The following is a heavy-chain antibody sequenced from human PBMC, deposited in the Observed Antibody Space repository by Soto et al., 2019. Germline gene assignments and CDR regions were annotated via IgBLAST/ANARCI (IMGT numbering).Heavy chain of an antibody. J-gene: IGHJ3*02. V-gene: IGHV3-74*03. D-gene: IGHD3-10*01. Sequence: EVQLAESGGGLVQPGGSLRLSCAASGFRFNTYWMHWVRQVPGKGLVWVSRVNSDASTTTYADYVKGRFTISRDNGKSTVYLQRNTLSAEDTGVYYCARARSVTLVRGAVKGGPFDIWGHGTMVTVSS. CDR2: VNSDASTT. CDR1: GFRFNTYW. CDR3: ARARSVTLVRGAVKGGPFDI.